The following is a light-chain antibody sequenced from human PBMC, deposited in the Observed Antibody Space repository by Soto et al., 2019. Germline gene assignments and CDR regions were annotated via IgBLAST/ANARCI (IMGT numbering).Light chain of an antibody. J-gene: IGKJ1*01. Sequence: EIKMTQSPATLSVSPGERATLSCRASQSVSSSYLAWYQQKPGQAPRLLIYGASSRATGIPDRFSGSGSGTDFTLTISRLEPEDFAVYYCQQYGSSPWTFGQGTKVDIK. V-gene: IGKV3-20*01. CDR2: GAS. CDR1: QSVSSSY. CDR3: QQYGSSPWT.